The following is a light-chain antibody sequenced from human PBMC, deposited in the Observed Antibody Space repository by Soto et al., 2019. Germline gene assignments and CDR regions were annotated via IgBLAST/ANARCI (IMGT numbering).Light chain of an antibody. CDR1: SSNIGSNY. Sequence: QSVLTQPPSASGTPGQRVTISCSGSSSNIGSNYVYWYQQLPGTAPKLLIYRNNQRPSGVPDRFSGSKSCTSASLAISGLRSEDEADYYCSAWDDSLSVVVFGGGTQLTVL. J-gene: IGLJ2*01. CDR3: SAWDDSLSVVV. V-gene: IGLV1-47*01. CDR2: RNN.